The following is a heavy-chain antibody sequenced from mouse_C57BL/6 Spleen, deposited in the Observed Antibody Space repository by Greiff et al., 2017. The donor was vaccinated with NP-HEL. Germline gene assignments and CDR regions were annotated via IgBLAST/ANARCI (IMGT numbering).Heavy chain of an antibody. CDR3: ARGLYGYDEGGNYAMDY. V-gene: IGHV5-17*01. Sequence: EVMLVESGGGLVKPGGSLKLSCAASGFTFSDYGMHWVRQAPEKGLEWVAYISSGSSTIYYADTVKGRFTISRDNAKNTLFLQMTSLRSEDTAMYYCARGLYGYDEGGNYAMDYWGQGTSVTVPS. CDR2: ISSGSSTI. J-gene: IGHJ4*01. CDR1: GFTFSDYG. D-gene: IGHD2-2*01.